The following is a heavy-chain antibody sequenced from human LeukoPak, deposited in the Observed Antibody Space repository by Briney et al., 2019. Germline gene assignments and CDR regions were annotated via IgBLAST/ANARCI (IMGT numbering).Heavy chain of an antibody. CDR3: ARDLHYYVAMDV. CDR1: GFTFSAYV. J-gene: IGHJ6*01. D-gene: IGHD3-10*02. V-gene: IGHV3-23*01. Sequence: PGGSLTLTCEASGFTFSAYVSTWVRQAPGKGLEWVSSIGSDNKPHYSESVKGRFAISRDNSKNTLFLQLHNLRVEDTALYYCARDLHYYVAMDVCGQATTVTVSS. CDR2: IGSDNKP.